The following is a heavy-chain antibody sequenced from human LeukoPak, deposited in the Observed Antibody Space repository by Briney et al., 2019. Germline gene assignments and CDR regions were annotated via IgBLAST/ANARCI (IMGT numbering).Heavy chain of an antibody. V-gene: IGHV1-69*13. CDR2: IIPIFGTA. J-gene: IGHJ4*02. CDR3: AREGSAAVSGLDY. Sequence: ASANVSCKASGGTFSSYAISWVRQAPGQGLEWMGGIIPIFGTANYAQKFQGRVTITADESTSTAYMELSSLRSEDTAVYYCAREGSAAVSGLDYWGQGTLVTVSS. CDR1: GGTFSSYA. D-gene: IGHD6-13*01.